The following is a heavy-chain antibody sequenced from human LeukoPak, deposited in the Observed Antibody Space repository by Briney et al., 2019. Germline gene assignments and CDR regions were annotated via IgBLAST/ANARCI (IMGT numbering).Heavy chain of an antibody. CDR1: GGSISSYY. J-gene: IGHJ4*02. V-gene: IGHV4-59*01. D-gene: IGHD3-22*01. CDR3: ARGHYYDSKPGY. Sequence: PSETLSLTCTVSGGSISSYYWSWIRQPPGKGPEWIGYIYYSGSTNYNPSLKSRVTISVDTSKNQFSLKLSSVTAADTAVYYCARGHYYDSKPGYWGQGTLVTVSS. CDR2: IYYSGST.